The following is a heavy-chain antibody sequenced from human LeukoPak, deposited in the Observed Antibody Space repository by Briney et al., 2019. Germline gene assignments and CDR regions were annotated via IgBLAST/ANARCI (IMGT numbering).Heavy chain of an antibody. D-gene: IGHD6-13*01. CDR3: ARDDSSWGTGYFDY. V-gene: IGHV3-11*04. CDR2: ISSSGSTI. Sequence: GGSLRLSCAASGFTFSNYGMSWIRQAPGKGLEWVSYISSSGSTIYYADSVKGRFTISRDNAKNSLYLQMNSLRAEDTAVYYCARDDSSWGTGYFDYWGQGTLVTVSS. J-gene: IGHJ4*02. CDR1: GFTFSNYG.